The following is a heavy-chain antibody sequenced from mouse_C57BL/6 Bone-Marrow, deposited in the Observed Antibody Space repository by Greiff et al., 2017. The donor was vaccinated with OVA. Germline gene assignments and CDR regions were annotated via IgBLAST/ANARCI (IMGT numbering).Heavy chain of an antibody. Sequence: EVMLVESGGGLVKPGGSLKLSCAASGFTFSDYGMHWVRQAPEKGLEWVAYISSGSSTIYYADTVKGRFTFSRDNAKNTLFLQMTSLRSEDTAMYYCARGWLLPAWFAYWGQGTLVTVSA. V-gene: IGHV5-17*01. CDR2: ISSGSSTI. CDR1: GFTFSDYG. J-gene: IGHJ3*01. D-gene: IGHD2-3*01. CDR3: ARGWLLPAWFAY.